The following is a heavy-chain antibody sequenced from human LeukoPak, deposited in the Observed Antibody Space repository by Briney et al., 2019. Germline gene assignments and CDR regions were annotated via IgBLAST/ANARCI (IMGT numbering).Heavy chain of an antibody. CDR2: IYYSGST. V-gene: IGHV4-31*03. Sequence: PSETLSLTCTVSGGSISSGGYYWSWIRQHPGKGLEWIGYIYYSGSTYYNPSLKSRVTISVDTSKNQFSLKLSSVTAADTAVYYCAREGGHSSGWYSPNQNWFDPWGQGTLVTVSS. CDR3: AREGGHSSGWYSPNQNWFDP. D-gene: IGHD6-19*01. J-gene: IGHJ5*02. CDR1: GGSISSGGYY.